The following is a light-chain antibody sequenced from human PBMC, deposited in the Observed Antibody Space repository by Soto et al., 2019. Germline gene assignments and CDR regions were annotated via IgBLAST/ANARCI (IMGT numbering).Light chain of an antibody. J-gene: IGKJ5*01. CDR2: DAS. Sequence: IVMTQSPATLSLVPGERATLSCRASQSISSKLAWYQQKPGQAPRLLIYDASNRATGIPARFSGSGSGTDFTLTISSLETEDFAVYYCQQRSNWPTITFGQGTRLEIK. CDR1: QSISSK. V-gene: IGKV3-11*01. CDR3: QQRSNWPTIT.